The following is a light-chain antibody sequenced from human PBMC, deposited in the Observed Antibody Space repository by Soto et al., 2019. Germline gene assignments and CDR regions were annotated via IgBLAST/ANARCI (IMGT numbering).Light chain of an antibody. CDR3: QQRSNQWT. Sequence: EIVLPPSQATLSLSPGERAPLSCRASQSVSSYLAWYQQKPGQAPRLLIYDASNRATGIPARFSGSGSGTDFTLTISSLEPEDFAVYYCQQRSNQWTFGQGTK. CDR2: DAS. CDR1: QSVSSY. V-gene: IGKV3-11*01. J-gene: IGKJ1*01.